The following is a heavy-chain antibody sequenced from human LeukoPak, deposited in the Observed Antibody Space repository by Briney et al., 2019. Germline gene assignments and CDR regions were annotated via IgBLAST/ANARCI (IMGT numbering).Heavy chain of an antibody. D-gene: IGHD4-17*01. V-gene: IGHV3-30*02. Sequence: GGSLRLSCAASGFTFSSYGMHWVRQAPGKGLEWVAFIRYDGSNKYYADSVKGRFTISRDNSKNTLYLQMNSLRAEDTTVYYCAKVGNYGDYVGGYWGQGTLVTVSS. CDR1: GFTFSSYG. CDR2: IRYDGSNK. CDR3: AKVGNYGDYVGGY. J-gene: IGHJ4*02.